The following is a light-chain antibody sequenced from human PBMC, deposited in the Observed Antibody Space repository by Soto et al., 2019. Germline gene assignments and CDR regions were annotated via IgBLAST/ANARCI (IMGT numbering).Light chain of an antibody. J-gene: IGKJ1*01. V-gene: IGKV1-5*03. CDR3: QQYNTYST. CDR1: QSISSY. Sequence: DIQMTQSPSTLSASVGDRVTINCRASQSISSYLAWYQQRPGKAPKLLIYKASSLDSGVPSRFSGSGSGTEFTLTINSLQPDDFANYYCQQYNTYSTFGQGTKVEIK. CDR2: KAS.